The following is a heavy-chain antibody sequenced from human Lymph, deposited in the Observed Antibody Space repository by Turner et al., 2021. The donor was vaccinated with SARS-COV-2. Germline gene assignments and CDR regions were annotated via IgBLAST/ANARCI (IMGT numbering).Heavy chain of an antibody. J-gene: IGHJ4*02. CDR3: ARGPPDFPYYFDY. Sequence: EVQLVESGGGLVKPGVSLRLSCAASGFTFSSYSMNWVRQAPGKGLEWVSSITFTSSNIYYADSVKGRFTISRDNAKNSLYLQMNSLRAEDTAVYYCARGPPDFPYYFDYWGQGTLVTVSS. D-gene: IGHD2-21*02. CDR2: ITFTSSNI. CDR1: GFTFSSYS. V-gene: IGHV3-21*01.